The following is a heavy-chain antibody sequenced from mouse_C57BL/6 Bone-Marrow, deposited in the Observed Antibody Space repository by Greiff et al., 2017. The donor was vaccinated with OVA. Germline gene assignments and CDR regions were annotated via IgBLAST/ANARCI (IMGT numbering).Heavy chain of an antibody. J-gene: IGHJ1*03. CDR1: GYTFTSYW. CDR3: ARSPGRGGYFDV. V-gene: IGHV1-53*01. Sequence: QVQLQQPGTELVKPGASVKLSCKASGYTFTSYWMHWVKQRPGQGLEWIGKINPSNGGTNYNEKFKSKAPLTVDKSSSTAYMQRSSLTSEDSAVYDGARSPGRGGYFDVWGTGTTVTVSS. D-gene: IGHD3-1*01. CDR2: INPSNGGT.